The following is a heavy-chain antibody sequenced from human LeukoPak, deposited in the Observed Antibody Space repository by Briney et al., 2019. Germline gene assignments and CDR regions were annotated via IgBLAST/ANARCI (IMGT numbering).Heavy chain of an antibody. D-gene: IGHD6-19*01. CDR3: ARVMGIAVAGKKPFDY. CDR2: IIPIFGTA. V-gene: IGHV1-69*13. J-gene: IGHJ4*02. CDR1: GGTFSSYA. Sequence: GASVKVSCKASGGTFSSYAISWVRQAPGQGLEWMGGIIPIFGTANYAQKFQGRVTITADESTSTACMELSSLRSEDTAVYYCARVMGIAVAGKKPFDYWGQGTLVTVSS.